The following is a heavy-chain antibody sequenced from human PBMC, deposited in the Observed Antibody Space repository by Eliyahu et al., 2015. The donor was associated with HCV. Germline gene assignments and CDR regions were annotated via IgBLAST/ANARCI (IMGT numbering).Heavy chain of an antibody. CDR1: GXTXSGSA. CDR2: IRSKANSYAT. J-gene: IGHJ4*02. Sequence: EVQLVESGGGXVQPGGSLKLSCAASGXTXSGSAMHXVRQASGKGLGWVGRIRSKANSYATAYAASVKGRFTISRDDSKNTAYLQMNSLKTEDTAVYYCTRPQVVPAASDDYWGQGTLVTVSS. CDR3: TRPQVVPAASDDY. D-gene: IGHD2-2*01. V-gene: IGHV3-73*01.